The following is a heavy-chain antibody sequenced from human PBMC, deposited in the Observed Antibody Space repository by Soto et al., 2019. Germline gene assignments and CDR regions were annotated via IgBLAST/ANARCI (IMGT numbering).Heavy chain of an antibody. J-gene: IGHJ3*02. CDR1: GFTVSSYG. CDR2: ISYDGSNK. D-gene: IGHD1-26*01. CDR3: AKDQWEMTTTLGLDI. V-gene: IGHV3-30*18. Sequence: QVQLVESGGGVVQPGRSLRLSCAASGFTVSSYGMHGVRQAPGKGLEWVAVISYDGSNKYYADSVKGRFTISRDNSKNTLYLQMNSLRAEDTAVYYCAKDQWEMTTTLGLDIWGQGTMVTVSS.